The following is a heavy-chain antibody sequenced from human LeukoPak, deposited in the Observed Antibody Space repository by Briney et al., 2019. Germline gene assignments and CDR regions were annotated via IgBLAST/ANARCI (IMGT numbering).Heavy chain of an antibody. CDR1: GFTFSSYA. CDR3: AKAAIVVVPAAIPGGNWFDP. V-gene: IGHV3-30-3*01. CDR2: ISYDGSNK. D-gene: IGHD2-2*02. J-gene: IGHJ5*02. Sequence: SGGSLRLSCAASGFTFSSYAMHWVRQAPGKGLEWVAVISYDGSNKYYADSVKGRFTISRDNSKNTLYLQMNSLRAEDTAVYYCAKAAIVVVPAAIPGGNWFDPWGQGTLVTVSS.